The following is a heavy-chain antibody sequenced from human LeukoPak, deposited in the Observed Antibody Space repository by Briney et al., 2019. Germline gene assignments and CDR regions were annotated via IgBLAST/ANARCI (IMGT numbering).Heavy chain of an antibody. CDR2: IYYSGST. Sequence: SSETLSLTCTVSGGSMSPYHWGWIRQPRGKGLEWTGYIYYSGSTNYNPPLKSRVTISVDTSKNQFSLKLSSVTAADTAVYYCARAHSYGWGPRDAFDIWGQGTMVTVSS. V-gene: IGHV4-59*12. CDR3: ARAHSYGWGPRDAFDI. D-gene: IGHD5-18*01. CDR1: GGSMSPYH. J-gene: IGHJ3*02.